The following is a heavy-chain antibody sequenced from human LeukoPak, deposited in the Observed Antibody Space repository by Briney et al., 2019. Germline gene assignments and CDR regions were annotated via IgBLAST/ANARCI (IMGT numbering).Heavy chain of an antibody. V-gene: IGHV4-30-4*08. CDR3: AGGLLRFRFDP. J-gene: IGHJ5*02. D-gene: IGHD3-3*01. CDR1: GGSISSSSYY. Sequence: SETLSLTCTVSGGSISSSSYYWSWIRQPPGKGLEWIGYIYYSGSTYYNPSLKSRVTISVDTSKNQFSLKLSSVTAADTAVYYCAGGLLRFRFDPWGQGTLVTVSS. CDR2: IYYSGST.